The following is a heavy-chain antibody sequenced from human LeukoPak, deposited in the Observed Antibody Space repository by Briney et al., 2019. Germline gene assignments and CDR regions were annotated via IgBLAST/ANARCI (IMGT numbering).Heavy chain of an antibody. Sequence: GGSLRLSCAASGFTFSSYEMNWVRQAPGKGLQWVSDISSSGTTIYYADSVKGRFTISRDNAKNSLYLQMNSLRAEDTAVYYCARKYCGTTSCLFDNWGQGTLVTVSS. D-gene: IGHD2-2*01. CDR3: ARKYCGTTSCLFDN. V-gene: IGHV3-48*03. J-gene: IGHJ4*02. CDR1: GFTFSSYE. CDR2: ISSSGTTI.